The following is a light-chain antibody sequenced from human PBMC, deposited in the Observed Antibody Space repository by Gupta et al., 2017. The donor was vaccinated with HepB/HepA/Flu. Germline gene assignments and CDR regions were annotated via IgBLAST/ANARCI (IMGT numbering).Light chain of an antibody. V-gene: IGLV2-8*01. CDR2: EIS. CDR3: SSYAGSSICV. J-gene: IGLJ1*01. CDR1: SSDVGGYNY. Sequence: QSALTQPPSASGSPGQSVTISCTGTSSDVGGYNYVSWYQRHPGKAPKVIIYEISKRPSGVPDRFSGSRSGNTASLTVSGLQADDEAEYFCSSYAGSSICVFGTGTTVTVL.